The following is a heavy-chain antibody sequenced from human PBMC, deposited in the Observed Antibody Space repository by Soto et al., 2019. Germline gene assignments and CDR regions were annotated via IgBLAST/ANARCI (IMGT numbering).Heavy chain of an antibody. CDR2: INAGNGNI. V-gene: IGHV1-3*05. Sequence: QVQLVQSGDEEKKPGASVQVSCKASGYTFISYAINWVRQAPGQGLEWMGWINAGNGNITHSQKFQGSVTITRDTCERTAYMELTGLRSEDTAVYWCARGPPPLDYWGQGTPVTVSS. J-gene: IGHJ4*02. CDR3: ARGPPPLDY. CDR1: GYTFISYA.